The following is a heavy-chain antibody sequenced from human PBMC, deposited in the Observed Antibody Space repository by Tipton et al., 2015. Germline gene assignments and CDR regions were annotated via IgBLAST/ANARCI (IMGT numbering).Heavy chain of an antibody. Sequence: SLRLSCAASGFTFDDYAMHWVRQAPGKGLEWVSGISWNSDIIGYADSVKGRYTISRDNAKNSLYLQMNSLRAEDTALYYCVKDGYYYDTSGYSPLDYWGQGTLVSVSS. D-gene: IGHD3-22*01. CDR1: GFTFDDYA. V-gene: IGHV3-9*01. J-gene: IGHJ4*02. CDR2: ISWNSDII. CDR3: VKDGYYYDTSGYSPLDY.